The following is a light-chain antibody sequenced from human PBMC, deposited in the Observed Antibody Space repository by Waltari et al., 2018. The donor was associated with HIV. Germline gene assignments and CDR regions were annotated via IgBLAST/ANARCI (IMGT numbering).Light chain of an antibody. J-gene: IGLJ1*01. CDR3: SSYTSSSTHV. V-gene: IGLV2-14*03. CDR2: DVN. Sequence: QSALTQPASVSASPGQSITISCTGTSSDVGGYNYVSWYRQHPGEAPKVIIYDVNRRPSGVSNRFTASKSGNTASLAISGLQPEDEADYFCSSYTSSSTHVFGPGTKVTVL. CDR1: SSDVGGYNY.